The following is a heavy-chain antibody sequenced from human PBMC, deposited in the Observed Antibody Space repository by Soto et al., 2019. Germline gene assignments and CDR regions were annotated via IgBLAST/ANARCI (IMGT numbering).Heavy chain of an antibody. CDR1: GGSFSGYY. V-gene: IGHV4-34*01. CDR2: INHTGST. D-gene: IGHD3-16*01. J-gene: IGHJ4*02. Sequence: TSETLSLTCAVYGGSFSGYYWTWIRQPPGTGLEWIGEINHTGSTYHNPSLKSRITISVDTSKDQFSLNLTSVTAADTAVYYCARHGLTAYMVYYFDFWGQGTLVTVSS. CDR3: ARHGLTAYMVYYFDF.